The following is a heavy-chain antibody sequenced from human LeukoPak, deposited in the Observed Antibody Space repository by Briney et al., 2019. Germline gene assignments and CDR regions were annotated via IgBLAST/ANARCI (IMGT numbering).Heavy chain of an antibody. V-gene: IGHV1-8*01. CDR3: ARVGSRAYCGGDCSVDY. D-gene: IGHD2-21*02. CDR1: GYTFTSYD. J-gene: IGHJ4*02. CDR2: MNPNSGNT. Sequence: ASVKVSCKASGYTFTSYDINWVRQATGQGLEWMGWMNPNSGNTDYTQKFQGRVTMTRNTSISTAYMELSSLRSEDTAVYYCARVGSRAYCGGDCSVDYWGQGTLVTVSS.